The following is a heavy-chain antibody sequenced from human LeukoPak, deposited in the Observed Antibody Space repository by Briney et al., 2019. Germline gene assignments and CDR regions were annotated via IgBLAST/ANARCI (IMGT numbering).Heavy chain of an antibody. V-gene: IGHV3-30*02. J-gene: IGHJ4*02. CDR1: GFTFSSYS. Sequence: GGSPRLSCAASGFTFSSYSMNWVRQAPGKGLEWVAFIRYDGSNKYYADSVKGRFTISRDNSKNTLYLQMNSLRAEDTAVYYCAKSRNWNFDYWGQGTLVTVSS. CDR2: IRYDGSNK. D-gene: IGHD1-1*01. CDR3: AKSRNWNFDY.